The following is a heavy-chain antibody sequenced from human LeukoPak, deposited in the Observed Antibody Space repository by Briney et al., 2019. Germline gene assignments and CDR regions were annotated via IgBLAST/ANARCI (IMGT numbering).Heavy chain of an antibody. CDR1: GFTFSSYS. CDR3: ARDDTSGYFYMDV. J-gene: IGHJ6*03. D-gene: IGHD3-22*01. V-gene: IGHV3-21*01. CDR2: ISSSSSYT. Sequence: GGSLLLSCAASGFTFSSYSMNWVRQAPGKGLEWVSSISSSSSYTFNADSVKGRFTISRDNAKNSLYLQMNSLRAEDTAVYYCARDDTSGYFYMDVWGKGTTVTVSS.